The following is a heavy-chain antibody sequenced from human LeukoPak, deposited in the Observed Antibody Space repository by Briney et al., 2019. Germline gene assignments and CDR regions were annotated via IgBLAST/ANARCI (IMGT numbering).Heavy chain of an antibody. J-gene: IGHJ4*02. D-gene: IGHD6-19*01. CDR1: GYTFISHG. CDR2: ISAYNRDT. CDR3: ARIGAVAALGAFNY. Sequence: ASVKVSCKASGYTFISHGITWVRQAPGQGLELMGWISAYNRDTKYGQKFQGRVTMTTDTSTNTAYMELRSLKSDDTAVYYCARIGAVAALGAFNYWGQGTLVTVSS. V-gene: IGHV1-18*01.